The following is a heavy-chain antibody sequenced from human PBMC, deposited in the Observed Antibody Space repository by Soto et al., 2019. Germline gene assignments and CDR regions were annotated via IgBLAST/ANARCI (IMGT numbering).Heavy chain of an antibody. V-gene: IGHV3-30-3*01. CDR1: GFTFSTYA. Sequence: PGGSLRLSCAASGFTFSTYAMHWVRQAPGKGLEWVAVISYDGSNKYYADSVKGRFTISRDNSKNTLYLQMNSLRAEDTAAYYCASAEYYYDTSGWYYWGQGTLVTVSS. CDR3: ASAEYYYDTSGWYY. CDR2: ISYDGSNK. D-gene: IGHD3-22*01. J-gene: IGHJ4*02.